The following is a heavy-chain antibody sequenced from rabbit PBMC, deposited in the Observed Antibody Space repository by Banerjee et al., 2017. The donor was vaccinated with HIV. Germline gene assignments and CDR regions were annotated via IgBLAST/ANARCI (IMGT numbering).Heavy chain of an antibody. CDR3: ARKYGGNNYPSRLDL. J-gene: IGHJ3*01. CDR2: IYTGSSGST. Sequence: QSLEESGGDLVKPGASLTLTCTASGFSFSSNYYMCWVRQAPGKGLEWIACIYTGSSGSTYYASWAKGRFTISKTSSTTVTLQMTSLTAADTATYFCARKYGGNNYPSRLDLWGPGTLVTVS. V-gene: IGHV1S40*01. D-gene: IGHD8-1*01. CDR1: GFSFSSNYY.